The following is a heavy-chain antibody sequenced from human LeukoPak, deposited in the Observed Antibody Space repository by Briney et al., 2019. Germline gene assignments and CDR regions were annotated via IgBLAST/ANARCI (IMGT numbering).Heavy chain of an antibody. V-gene: IGHV5-51*01. CDR2: IYPGDSDT. CDR3: ARHEGYNWFDP. Sequence: KVSCKGSGYSFTTYYIAWVRQMPGKGLEWMGMIYPGDSDTRYSPSFQGQVTISADKSISTAYLQWSSLKASDTAVYYCARHEGYNWFDPWGQGTLVTVSS. CDR1: GYSFTTYY. J-gene: IGHJ5*02.